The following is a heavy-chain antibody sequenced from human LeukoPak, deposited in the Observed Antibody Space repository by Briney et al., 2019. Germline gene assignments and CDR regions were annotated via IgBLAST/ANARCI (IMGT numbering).Heavy chain of an antibody. V-gene: IGHV4-30-2*01. CDR1: GGSISSGGYS. J-gene: IGHJ4*02. Sequence: SETLSLTCAVSGGSISSGGYSWSWIRQLPGKGLEWIGYIYHSGSTYYNPSLKSRVTISVDRSKNQFSLKLSSVTAADTAVYYCARENIVATGIAVAGPFDYWGQGTLVTVSS. D-gene: IGHD6-19*01. CDR2: IYHSGST. CDR3: ARENIVATGIAVAGPFDY.